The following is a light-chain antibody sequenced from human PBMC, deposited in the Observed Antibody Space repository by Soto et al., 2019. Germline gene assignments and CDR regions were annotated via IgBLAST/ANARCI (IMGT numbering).Light chain of an antibody. CDR1: QSVSYN. CDR2: GAF. V-gene: IGKV3-15*01. J-gene: IGKJ4*01. Sequence: EIVLTQSPATLSVSPGETATLSCRASQSVSYNLAWYQQKPGQGPRLLIYGAFTRATGIPARFSGSGSGTEFTLTISSLQSEDFAVYYCQQYKKWPPLTFGGGTKVDI. CDR3: QQYKKWPPLT.